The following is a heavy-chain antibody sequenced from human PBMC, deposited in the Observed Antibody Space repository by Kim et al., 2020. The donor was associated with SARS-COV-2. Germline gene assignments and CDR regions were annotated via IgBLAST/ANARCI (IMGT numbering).Heavy chain of an antibody. J-gene: IGHJ3*01. D-gene: IGHD5-18*01. V-gene: IGHV3-23*01. Sequence: YADSVKGRFTISRDNTQNTLSLHMNRLRVDDTALYYCARCQYSSGSDAFDVWGQGTLVSVSS. CDR3: ARCQYSSGSDAFDV.